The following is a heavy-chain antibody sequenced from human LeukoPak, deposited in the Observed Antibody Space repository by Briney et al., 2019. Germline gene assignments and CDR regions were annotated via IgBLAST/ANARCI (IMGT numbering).Heavy chain of an antibody. J-gene: IGHJ3*02. CDR3: ARDWRICSDTSCSDAFDI. Sequence: PSETLSLTCGVSGGSISTSNWWSWIRQPPGKGLEWIGEVYHSGSTNYNPSLKSRVTISVDKSKNQFSLNLRSVTAADTAVYHCARDWRICSDTSCSDAFDIWGQGTTVTVSS. CDR1: GGSISTSNW. CDR2: VYHSGST. V-gene: IGHV4-4*02. D-gene: IGHD2-2*01.